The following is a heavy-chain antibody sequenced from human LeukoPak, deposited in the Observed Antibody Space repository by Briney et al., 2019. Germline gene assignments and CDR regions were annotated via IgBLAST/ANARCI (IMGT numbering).Heavy chain of an antibody. CDR2: ISAYNGNT. D-gene: IGHD2-2*01. CDR3: ATIPAEYQLLYYFDY. J-gene: IGHJ4*02. Sequence: GASVKVSCKASGYTFTSYGISWVRQAPGQGLEWMGWISAYNGNTNYAQKLQGRVTITADTSTDTAYMELSSLRSEDTAVYYCATIPAEYQLLYYFDYWGQGTLVTVSS. CDR1: GYTFTSYG. V-gene: IGHV1-18*01.